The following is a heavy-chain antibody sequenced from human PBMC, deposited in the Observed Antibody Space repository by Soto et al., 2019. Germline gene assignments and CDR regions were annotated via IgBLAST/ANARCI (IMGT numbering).Heavy chain of an antibody. CDR3: ARGHGVIIGAMDV. V-gene: IGHV1-18*01. D-gene: IGHD3-3*01. CDR1: GYRFETYA. J-gene: IGHJ6*02. CDR2: ISAYNIDT. Sequence: QVQLVQSGAEVKKPGASVKVSCKSSGYRFETYAMSWVRQAPGQGLEWMGWISAYNIDTYYAQKFQDRVTMTTDTSTGTAYMELRRLTSDDTAVYYCARGHGVIIGAMDVWGQGTTVTVSS.